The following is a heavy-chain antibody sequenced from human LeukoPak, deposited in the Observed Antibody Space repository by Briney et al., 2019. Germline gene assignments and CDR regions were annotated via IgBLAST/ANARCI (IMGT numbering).Heavy chain of an antibody. J-gene: IGHJ3*02. CDR1: GYTFTSYA. CDR2: INAGNGNT. V-gene: IGHV1-3*01. D-gene: IGHD6-19*01. Sequence: ASVKVSCKASGYTFTSYAMHWVRQAPGQRLEWMGWINAGNGNTKYSQKFQGRVTITRDTSASTAYMELSSLRSEDTAVYYCARDVYSSGWAYGAFDIWGQGTMVTVSS. CDR3: ARDVYSSGWAYGAFDI.